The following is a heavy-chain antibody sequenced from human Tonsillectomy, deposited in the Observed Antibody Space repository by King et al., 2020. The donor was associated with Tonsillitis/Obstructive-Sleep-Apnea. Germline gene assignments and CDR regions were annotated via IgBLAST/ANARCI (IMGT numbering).Heavy chain of an antibody. CDR3: ATQCSGGSCYWSLFMDV. Sequence: VQLVESGGGVVQPGRSLRLSCAASGFTFSSYAMHWVRQAPGKGLEWVAVISYDGSNKYYADSVKGRFTISRDNSKNTLYLQMNSLRAEDTAVYYCATQCSGGSCYWSLFMDVWGKGTTVTVSS. CDR1: GFTFSSYA. D-gene: IGHD2-15*01. CDR2: ISYDGSNK. J-gene: IGHJ6*03. V-gene: IGHV3-30*01.